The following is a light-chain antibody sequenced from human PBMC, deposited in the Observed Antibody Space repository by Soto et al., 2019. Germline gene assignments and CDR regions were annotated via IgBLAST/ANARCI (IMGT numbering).Light chain of an antibody. CDR3: CSYAGSDTYV. V-gene: IGLV2-23*02. CDR2: EVY. Sequence: QSALTQPASVSGSPGQSITISCTGTSNNVGNYNLVSWYQQHPGKAPKLMIYEVYKRPPEVSNRFSGSKSGITASLTIAARQAEDEGHYYCCSYAGSDTYVFGTGTKLTVL. J-gene: IGLJ1*01. CDR1: SNNVGNYNL.